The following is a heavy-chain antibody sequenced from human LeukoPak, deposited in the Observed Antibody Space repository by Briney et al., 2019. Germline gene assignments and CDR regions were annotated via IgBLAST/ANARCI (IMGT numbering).Heavy chain of an antibody. CDR2: IIPIFGTA. D-gene: IGHD5-12*01. V-gene: IGHV1-69*01. CDR3: VREVEWLRDAFL. J-gene: IGHJ4*02. Sequence: SVKVSCKASGGTFSSYAISWVRQAPGQGLEWMGGIIPIFGTANYAQKFQGRVTITADESTSTAYMELNSLRSEDTAVYYCVREVEWLRDAFLWGQGTLVTVSS. CDR1: GGTFSSYA.